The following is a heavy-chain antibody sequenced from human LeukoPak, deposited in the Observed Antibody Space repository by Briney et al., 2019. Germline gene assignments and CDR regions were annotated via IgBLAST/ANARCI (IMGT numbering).Heavy chain of an antibody. CDR2: IRYDGSNK. CDR3: AKDPGTTYYFDY. J-gene: IGHJ4*02. D-gene: IGHD1-7*01. Sequence: GGSLRLSCAASGFTFSSYGMHWVRQAPGKGLEWVAFIRYDGSNKYYADSVKGRFTISRDNSKNTLYVQMNSLRAEDTAVYYCAKDPGTTYYFDYWGQGTLVTVSS. CDR1: GFTFSSYG. V-gene: IGHV3-30*02.